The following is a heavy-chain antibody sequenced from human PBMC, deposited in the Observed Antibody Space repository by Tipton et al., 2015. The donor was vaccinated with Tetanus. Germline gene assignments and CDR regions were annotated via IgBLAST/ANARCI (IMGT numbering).Heavy chain of an antibody. J-gene: IGHJ5*02. CDR3: ARSADNWFDP. CDR1: GASISSNTYY. Sequence: TLSLTCTVSGASISSNTYYWGWIRQPPGKGLEWIASVSYSGSTYYNPSLKSRVTMSVDTSKNQFSLRLSSVTAADTAVYYCARSADNWFDPWGQGTLVTVSS. CDR2: VSYSGST. V-gene: IGHV4-39*01.